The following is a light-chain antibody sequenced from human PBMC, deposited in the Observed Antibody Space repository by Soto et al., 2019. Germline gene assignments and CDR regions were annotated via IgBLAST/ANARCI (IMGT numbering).Light chain of an antibody. CDR1: QSVSSSY. V-gene: IGKV3-20*01. CDR2: GAS. J-gene: IGKJ1*01. CDR3: QQYGSSPKT. Sequence: EIVLTQSPGPLSFSPGERAPLSFRASQSVSSSYLAWYQQKPGQAPRLLIYGASSRATGIPDRFSGSGSGTDFTLTISRLEPEDFAVYYCQQYGSSPKTFGQGTKV.